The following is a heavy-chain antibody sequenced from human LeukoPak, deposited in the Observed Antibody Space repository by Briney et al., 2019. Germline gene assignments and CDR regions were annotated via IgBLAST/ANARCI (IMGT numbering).Heavy chain of an antibody. CDR2: IYSSGGYM. V-gene: IGHV3-21*04. CDR1: GFAFNTYS. CDR3: AKKDCSSTSCPKFIDY. J-gene: IGHJ4*02. D-gene: IGHD2-2*01. Sequence: GGSLRLPCAASGFAFNTYSMNWARQAPGKGLEWVSSIYSSGGYMFYADSVKGRFTISRDNSKNTLYLQMNSLRAEDTAVYYCAKKDCSSTSCPKFIDYWGQGTLVTVSS.